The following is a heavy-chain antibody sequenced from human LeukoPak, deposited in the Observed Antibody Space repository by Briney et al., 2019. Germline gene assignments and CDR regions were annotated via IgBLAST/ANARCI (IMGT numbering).Heavy chain of an antibody. Sequence: GGSLRLSCAASGFTFSSYEMNWVRQAPGKGLEWVSYISSSGSTIYYADSVKGRFTISRDNAKNSLYLQMNSLRVEDTAVYYCAGLDTTVVHEGGYWGQGTLVTVSS. D-gene: IGHD4/OR15-4a*01. CDR1: GFTFSSYE. J-gene: IGHJ4*02. V-gene: IGHV3-48*03. CDR2: ISSSGSTI. CDR3: AGLDTTVVHEGGY.